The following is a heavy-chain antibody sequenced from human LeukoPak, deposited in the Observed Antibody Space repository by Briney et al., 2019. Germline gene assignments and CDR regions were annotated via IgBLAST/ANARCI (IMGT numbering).Heavy chain of an antibody. CDR1: GFTFSSYW. CDR2: IKQDGSQK. J-gene: IGHJ4*02. D-gene: IGHD3-16*01. Sequence: QPGGSLRLSCAASGFTFSSYWMSWVRQAPGKGLEWGANIKQDGSQKYYVDSLKGRFTISRDNAKNSLYLQMNSLRAEDTAVYYCARDWGGTVPFDYWGQGTLVTVPS. CDR3: ARDWGGTVPFDY. V-gene: IGHV3-7*01.